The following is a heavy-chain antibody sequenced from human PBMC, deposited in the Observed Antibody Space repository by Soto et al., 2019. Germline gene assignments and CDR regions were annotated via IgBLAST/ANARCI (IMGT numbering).Heavy chain of an antibody. V-gene: IGHV4-4*02. CDR2: IYHSGST. CDR3: ERAWTTVTGVGWFDP. D-gene: IGHD4-17*01. J-gene: IGHJ5*02. Sequence: SETLSLTCTVSGGSIRSSDWWTWVRQPPGKGLEWIGEIYHSGSTNYNPSLKSRVTLSVDKSKSQFSLKLTSVTAADTAVYSCERAWTTVTGVGWFDPWGQGTLVPVYS. CDR1: GGSIRSSDW.